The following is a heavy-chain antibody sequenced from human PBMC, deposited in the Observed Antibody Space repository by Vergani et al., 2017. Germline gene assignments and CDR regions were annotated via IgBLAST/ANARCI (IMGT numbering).Heavy chain of an antibody. CDR1: GGSISSGGYS. V-gene: IGHV4-31*11. CDR3: ARVPFTYYYDSSGYYSDY. CDR2: IYYTGST. J-gene: IGHJ4*02. D-gene: IGHD3-22*01. Sequence: QLQLQESGSGLVKPSQTLSLTCAVSGGSISSGGYSWNWIRQHPGKGLAWIGYIYYTGSTYYNPSLKRRITISVDTSKNQFSLKLSSVTAADTAVYYCARVPFTYYYDSSGYYSDYWGQGTLVTVSS.